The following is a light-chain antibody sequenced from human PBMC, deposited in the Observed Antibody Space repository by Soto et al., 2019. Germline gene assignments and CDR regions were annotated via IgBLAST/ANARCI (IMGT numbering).Light chain of an antibody. J-gene: IGKJ1*01. CDR1: QGIRND. Sequence: AIKMTQSPSSLSASVGDRVTITCRASQGIRNDLDWFQQKPGKVPKLLIYDASTLESGVPSRFSGSGSGTEFTLTISSLQPDDFATYYCQQYNAYSWTFAQGTKVDIK. V-gene: IGKV1-13*02. CDR3: QQYNAYSWT. CDR2: DAS.